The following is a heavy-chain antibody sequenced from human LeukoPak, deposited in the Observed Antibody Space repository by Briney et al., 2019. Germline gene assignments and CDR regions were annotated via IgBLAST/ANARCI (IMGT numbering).Heavy chain of an antibody. Sequence: ASVKVSCKASGYTFTSYGISWVRQAPGQGLEWMGWISAYNGNTNYAQKLQGRVTMTTDTSTSTAYMELSSLRSEDTAVYYCARRIAAAGIASFDPWGQGTLVTVSS. CDR3: ARRIAAAGIASFDP. J-gene: IGHJ5*02. V-gene: IGHV1-18*01. D-gene: IGHD6-13*01. CDR2: ISAYNGNT. CDR1: GYTFTSYG.